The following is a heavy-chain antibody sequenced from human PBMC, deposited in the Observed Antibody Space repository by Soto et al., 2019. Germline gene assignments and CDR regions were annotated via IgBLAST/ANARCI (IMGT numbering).Heavy chain of an antibody. CDR1: GFTFSSYA. CDR2: ISGSGGST. CDR3: AKDPTFLSGSYLPAIDY. V-gene: IGHV3-23*01. J-gene: IGHJ4*02. D-gene: IGHD1-26*01. Sequence: HPGGSLRLSCAASGFTFSSYAMSWVRQAPGKGLEWVSAISGSGGSTYYADSVKGRFTISRDNSKNTLYLQMNSLRAEDTAVYYCAKDPTFLSGSYLPAIDYWGQGTLVTVSS.